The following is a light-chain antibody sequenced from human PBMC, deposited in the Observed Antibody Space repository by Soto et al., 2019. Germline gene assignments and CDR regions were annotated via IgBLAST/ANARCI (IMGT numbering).Light chain of an antibody. CDR1: NIGSKS. CDR3: QVWDSTTYHYG. Sequence: SYELTQPPSVSVAPGQTARIPCVGDNIGSKSVYWYQQKPVQAPVVVVYDGSDRPSGIPERFSGSNSGTTATLTISRVEAGDEAEYFCQVWDSTTYHYGFRGGTKVTV. CDR2: DGS. V-gene: IGLV3-21*02. J-gene: IGLJ1*01.